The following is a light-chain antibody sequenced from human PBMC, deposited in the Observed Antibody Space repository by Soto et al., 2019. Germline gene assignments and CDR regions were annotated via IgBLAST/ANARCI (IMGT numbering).Light chain of an antibody. V-gene: IGKV1-5*01. CDR2: DAS. CDR1: QTISDY. CDR3: QQYNSYLVT. Sequence: DIRMTLSTSRMSVSVGDRVTLTCRASQTISDYLNWYQQKAGQAPKLLMYDASSLQSGVPSRFSGSGSGTEFTLTISSLQPDDFATYYCQQYNSYLVTFGGGTKVDIK. J-gene: IGKJ4*01.